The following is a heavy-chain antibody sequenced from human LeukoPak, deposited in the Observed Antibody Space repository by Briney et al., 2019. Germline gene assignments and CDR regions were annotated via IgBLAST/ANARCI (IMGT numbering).Heavy chain of an antibody. D-gene: IGHD3-10*01. V-gene: IGHV4-38-2*02. CDR1: GYSISSGHY. J-gene: IGHJ6*03. CDR3: AREDTGSYYNYYYFYIGV. Sequence: SETLSLTCTVSGYSISSGHYWGWIRQPPGKGLEWIGSIYHSGTTSYNPSLKSRVTISVDTSKTQFSLRLSLVTAEDTAVYYCAREDTGSYYNYYYFYIGVWGKGTTVTISS. CDR2: IYHSGTT.